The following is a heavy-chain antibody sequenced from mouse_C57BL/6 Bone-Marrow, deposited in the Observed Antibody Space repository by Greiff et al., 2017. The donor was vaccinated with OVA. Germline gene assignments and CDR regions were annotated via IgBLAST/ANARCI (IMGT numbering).Heavy chain of an antibody. CDR1: GYTFTSYW. CDR3: AREDYGSSFYWYFDV. V-gene: IGHV1-53*01. J-gene: IGHJ1*03. D-gene: IGHD1-1*01. CDR2: INPSNGGT. Sequence: VQLQQPGTELVKPGASVKLSCKASGYTFTSYWMHWVKQRPGQGLEWIGNINPSNGGTNYNEKFKSKATLTVDKSSSTAYMELRSLTSEDTAVYYCAREDYGSSFYWYFDVWGTGTTVTVSS.